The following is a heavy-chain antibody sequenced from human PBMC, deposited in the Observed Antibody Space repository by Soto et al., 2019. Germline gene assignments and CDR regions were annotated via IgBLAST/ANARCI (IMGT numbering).Heavy chain of an antibody. J-gene: IGHJ4*02. CDR1: GYTFTGYY. Sequence: ASVKVSCKASGYTFTGYYMHWVRQAPGQGLEWMGWINPNSGGTTYAQKFQGWVTMTRDTSISTAYMELSRLRSDDTAVYYCARGGSLDYYGSGSHFDYWGQGTLVTVSS. CDR2: INPNSGGT. D-gene: IGHD3-10*01. CDR3: ARGGSLDYYGSGSHFDY. V-gene: IGHV1-2*04.